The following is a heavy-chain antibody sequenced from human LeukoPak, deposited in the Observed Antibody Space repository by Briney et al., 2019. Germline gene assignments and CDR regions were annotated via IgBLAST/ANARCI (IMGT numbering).Heavy chain of an antibody. CDR1: GFMFSNYA. D-gene: IGHD1-26*01. J-gene: IGHJ6*03. V-gene: IGHV3-23*01. CDR3: ARGGTYYDVYYYHYMDV. CDR2: ISGSGGDT. Sequence: SGGSLRLYCAASGFMFSNYAMTWVRQAPGKGLEWVSAISGSGGDTYYADSVKGRFTISRDHSKSTLYLQMGSLRAEDTALYYCARGGTYYDVYYYHYMDVWGKGTVVTVSS.